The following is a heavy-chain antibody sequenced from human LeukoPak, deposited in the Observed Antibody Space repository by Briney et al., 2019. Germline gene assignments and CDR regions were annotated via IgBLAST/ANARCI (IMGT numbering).Heavy chain of an antibody. CDR3: ARLNSAANFLDH. CDR2: ITPYNGNT. CDR1: GYTFSNYD. J-gene: IGHJ4*02. D-gene: IGHD2-15*01. V-gene: IGHV1-18*01. Sequence: PWASVKVSCKASGYTFSNYDITWVRPAPGQGLDWMGWITPYNGNTDYVQKVRGRVTMTADTSSSTAYMELRSLTSDDTAVYYCARLNSAANFLDHWGQGTLVTVSS.